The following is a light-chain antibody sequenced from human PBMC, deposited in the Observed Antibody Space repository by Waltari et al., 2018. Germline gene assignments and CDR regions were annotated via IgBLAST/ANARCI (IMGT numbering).Light chain of an antibody. J-gene: IGKJ1*01. CDR3: QHYVNLPST. CDR2: NAS. V-gene: IGKV3-20*01. CDR1: QSGSRS. Sequence: CRASQSGSRSLARYQQKPGQAPRHLIYNASTRATGIPDRFSGSGAGTDFSLTISRLDPEDFAVYYCQHYVNLPSTFGQGTKVEI.